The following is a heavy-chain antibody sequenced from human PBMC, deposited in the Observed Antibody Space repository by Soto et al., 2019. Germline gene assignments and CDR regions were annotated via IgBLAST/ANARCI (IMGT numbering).Heavy chain of an antibody. D-gene: IGHD3-10*01. Sequence: QITLKESGPTLVKPTQTLTLTCTFSGFSLSTSGVGVGWIRQPPGKALEWLALIYWDDDKRYSPSLKSRLTITKDTSKNQVVLTMTNMDPVDTATYYSAHSHVLLWFGELFAWFDPWGQGTLVTVSS. J-gene: IGHJ5*02. CDR3: AHSHVLLWFGELFAWFDP. CDR1: GFSLSTSGVG. CDR2: IYWDDDK. V-gene: IGHV2-5*02.